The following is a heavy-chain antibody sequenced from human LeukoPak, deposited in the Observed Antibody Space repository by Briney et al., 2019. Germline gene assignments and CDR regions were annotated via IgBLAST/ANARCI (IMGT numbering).Heavy chain of an antibody. CDR2: IYYSGST. J-gene: IGHJ4*02. CDR3: ATPGYGDYVDY. Sequence: SETLSLTCTVSGGSISSSSYYWGWIRQPPGKGLEWIGSIYYSGSTYYNPSLKSRVTISVDTSKNQFSLKLSSVTAADTAVYYCATPGYGDYVDYWGQGTLVTVSS. D-gene: IGHD4-17*01. CDR1: GGSISSSSYY. V-gene: IGHV4-39*01.